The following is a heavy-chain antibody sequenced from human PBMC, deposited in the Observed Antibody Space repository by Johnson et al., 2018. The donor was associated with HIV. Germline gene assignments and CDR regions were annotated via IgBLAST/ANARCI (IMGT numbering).Heavy chain of an antibody. J-gene: IGHJ3*02. Sequence: QVQLVESGGGVVQPGGSLRLSCAASGFIFNTFCMHWVRQAPGKGLEWVAFIRYNGSIQYYADSVQGRFTISRDNSKNTLYLQMHSLRLDDTAVYYCAKVRWLRLNNEAFGSWGQGTMVTV. D-gene: IGHD6-19*01. CDR1: GFIFNTFC. CDR2: IRYNGSIQ. CDR3: AKVRWLRLNNEAFGS. V-gene: IGHV3-30*02.